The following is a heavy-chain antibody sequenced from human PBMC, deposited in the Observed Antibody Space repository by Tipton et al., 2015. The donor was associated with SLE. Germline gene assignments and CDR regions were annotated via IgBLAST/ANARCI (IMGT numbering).Heavy chain of an antibody. CDR3: ARDFWLQLEGGFDP. D-gene: IGHD3-3*01. CDR2: IKQDGSEK. CDR1: GFTFSSYW. Sequence: SLRLSCAASGFTFSSYWMSWVRQAPGKGLEWVANIKQDGSEKYYVDSVKGRFTISRDNAKNSLYLQMNSLRAEDTAVYYCARDFWLQLEGGFDPWGQGTLVTVSS. J-gene: IGHJ5*02. V-gene: IGHV3-7*01.